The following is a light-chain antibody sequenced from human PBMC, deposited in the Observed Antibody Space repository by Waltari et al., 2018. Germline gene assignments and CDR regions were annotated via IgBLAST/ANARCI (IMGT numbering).Light chain of an antibody. Sequence: EIVLTQSPGTLSLSPGERATLSCRASQSLANNYLAWYQRKPGQAPRLLIYAASNRASGIPDRFSGSGSGTDFTLTISRLEPEDCAIYYCQQYGTSPPWTFGQGTKVEIK. J-gene: IGKJ1*01. V-gene: IGKV3-20*01. CDR1: QSLANNY. CDR2: AAS. CDR3: QQYGTSPPWT.